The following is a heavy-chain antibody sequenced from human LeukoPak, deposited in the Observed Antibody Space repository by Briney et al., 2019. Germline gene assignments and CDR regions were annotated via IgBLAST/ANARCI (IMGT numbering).Heavy chain of an antibody. J-gene: IGHJ4*02. D-gene: IGHD4-17*01. V-gene: IGHV1-69*05. CDR2: IIPIFGTA. CDR3: ARGTVTTRKYYFDY. CDR1: GGTFSSYA. Sequence: SVKVSCKASGGTFSSYAISWVRQAPGQGLEWMGRIIPIFGTANYAQKFQGRGTITTDESTSTAYMELSSLRSEDTAVYYCARGTVTTRKYYFDYWGQGTLVTVSS.